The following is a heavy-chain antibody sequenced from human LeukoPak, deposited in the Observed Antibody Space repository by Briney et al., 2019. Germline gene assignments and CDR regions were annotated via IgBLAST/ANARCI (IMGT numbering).Heavy chain of an antibody. J-gene: IGHJ5*02. CDR1: GFIFSKQW. CDR3: AKSNWFDP. V-gene: IGHV3-74*01. CDR2: INTDGTDT. Sequence: GGSLILSCGASGFIFSKQWMNWVRQAPGKGLVWVARINTDGTDTSYADSVKGRFTISRDNAKDTLYLQMNSLRPEDTAVYYCAKSNWFDPWGQGTLVTVSS.